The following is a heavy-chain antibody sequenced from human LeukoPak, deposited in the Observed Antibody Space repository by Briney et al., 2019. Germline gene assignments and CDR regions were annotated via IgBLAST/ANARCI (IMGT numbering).Heavy chain of an antibody. CDR1: GFTFSSYS. CDR3: ARGIAAAGTNWFDP. D-gene: IGHD6-13*01. CDR2: ISSSSYI. J-gene: IGHJ5*02. Sequence: GGSLRLSCAASGFTFSSYSMKWVRQAPGKGLEWVSSISSSSYIYYADSVKGRFTISRDNAKNSLYLQMNSLRAEDTAVYYCARGIAAAGTNWFDPWGQGTLVTVSS. V-gene: IGHV3-21*01.